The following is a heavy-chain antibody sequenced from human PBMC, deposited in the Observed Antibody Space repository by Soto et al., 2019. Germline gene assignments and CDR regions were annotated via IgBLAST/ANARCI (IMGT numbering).Heavy chain of an antibody. J-gene: IGHJ4*02. CDR3: GRALSGYDSDSAY. V-gene: IGHV3-48*03. D-gene: IGHD5-12*01. Sequence: EVQLVESGGDLVQPGGSLRLSCAASGFSFSNYEMNWVRQAPGKGLEWVSYISRGGSPTFYANSVKGRFTISRDDVRNSLYLQMNNLSAEDTAVYYCGRALSGYDSDSAYWGQGTLVTVSS. CDR1: GFSFSNYE. CDR2: ISRGGSPT.